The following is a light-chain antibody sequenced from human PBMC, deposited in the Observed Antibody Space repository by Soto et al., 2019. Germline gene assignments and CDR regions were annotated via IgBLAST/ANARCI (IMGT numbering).Light chain of an antibody. CDR1: SSDVGGYNY. Sequence: QSALTQPASVSGSPGQSITISCTGTSSDVGGYNYVSWYQQHPGKAPKLMIYEVSNRPSGVSNRFSGSKSGNTASLTISGLQADDEADYYCSSYTSSSTPFVFGTGT. V-gene: IGLV2-14*01. CDR2: EVS. J-gene: IGLJ1*01. CDR3: SSYTSSSTPFV.